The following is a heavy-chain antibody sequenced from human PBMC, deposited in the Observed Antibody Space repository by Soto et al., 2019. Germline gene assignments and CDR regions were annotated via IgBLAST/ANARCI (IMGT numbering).Heavy chain of an antibody. Sequence: GASVKVSCKASGYTFTSYYMHWVRQAPGQGLEWMGIINPSGGSTSYAQKFQGRVTMTRDTSTSTVYMELSSLRSEDTAVYYCARDLPRAKQLVVPLSPPFYYYYYGMDVWGQGTTVTVSS. V-gene: IGHV1-46*01. CDR2: INPSGGST. CDR1: GYTFTSYY. CDR3: ARDLPRAKQLVVPLSPPFYYYYYGMDV. D-gene: IGHD6-6*01. J-gene: IGHJ6*02.